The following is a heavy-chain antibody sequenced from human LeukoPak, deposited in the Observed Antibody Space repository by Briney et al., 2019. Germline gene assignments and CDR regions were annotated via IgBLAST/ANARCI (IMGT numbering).Heavy chain of an antibody. CDR1: GFTFSSYW. CDR3: ARDLCGFRTRGVEVGDY. CDR2: IKQDGSEK. J-gene: IGHJ4*02. V-gene: IGHV3-7*01. D-gene: IGHD2/OR15-2a*01. Sequence: GGSLRLSCAASGFTFSSYWMSWVRQAPGKGLEWVANIKQDGSEKYYVDSVKGRFTISRDNAKNSLYLQMNSLRAEDTAVYDCARDLCGFRTRGVEVGDYWGQGTLVTVSS.